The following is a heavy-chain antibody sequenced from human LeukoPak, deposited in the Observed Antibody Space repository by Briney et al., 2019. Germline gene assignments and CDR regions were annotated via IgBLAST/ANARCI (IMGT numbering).Heavy chain of an antibody. V-gene: IGHV3-7*03. CDR3: ARAMDV. J-gene: IGHJ6*02. CDR2: IKEDGSEK. Sequence: GGSLRLSCAASGFTFSNYWMNWVRQAPGKGLEWVVNIKEDGSEKYYVDSVKGRFTISRDNAKNSVYLQMNSLRAEDTAVYYCARAMDVWGQGTTVIVSS. CDR1: GFTFSNYW.